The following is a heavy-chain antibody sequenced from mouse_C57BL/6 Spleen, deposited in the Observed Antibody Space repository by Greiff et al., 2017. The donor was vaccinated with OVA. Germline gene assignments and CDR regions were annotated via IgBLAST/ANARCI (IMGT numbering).Heavy chain of an antibody. V-gene: IGHV1-26*01. Sequence: VQLQQSGPELVKPGASVKISCKASGYTFTDYYMNWVKQSHGQSLEWIGDINPNNGGTSYNQKFKGKATLTVDKSSSTAYMELRSLTSEDSAVYYCARFYYGYFDYWGQGTTLTVSS. D-gene: IGHD1-1*01. CDR2: INPNNGGT. J-gene: IGHJ2*01. CDR3: ARFYYGYFDY. CDR1: GYTFTDYY.